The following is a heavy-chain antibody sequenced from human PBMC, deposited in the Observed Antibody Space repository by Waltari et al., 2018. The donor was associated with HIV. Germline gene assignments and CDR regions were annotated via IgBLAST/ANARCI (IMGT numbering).Heavy chain of an antibody. CDR1: GGTFSSYA. V-gene: IGHV1-69*04. CDR3: VTPLSGYDSSGYHYH. J-gene: IGHJ5*02. D-gene: IGHD3-22*01. CDR2: IIPILGIA. Sequence: QVQLVQSGAEVKKPGSSVKVSCKASGGTFSSYAISWVRQAPGQGLEWMGRIIPILGIANYAQKFQGRVTITADKSTSTAYMELSSLRSEDTAVYYCVTPLSGYDSSGYHYHWGQGTLVTVSS.